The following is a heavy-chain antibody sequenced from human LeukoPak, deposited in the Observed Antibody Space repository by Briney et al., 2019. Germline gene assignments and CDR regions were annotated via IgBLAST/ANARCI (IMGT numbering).Heavy chain of an antibody. Sequence: ASVKASCKASGYTFTSYDINWVRQATGQGLEWMGWMNPNSGNTGYAQKFQGRVTITRNTSISTAYMELSSLRSEDTAVYYCARVPSYCSSTSCRRYYFDYWGQGTLVTVSS. CDR2: MNPNSGNT. V-gene: IGHV1-8*03. CDR1: GYTFTSYD. CDR3: ARVPSYCSSTSCRRYYFDY. J-gene: IGHJ4*02. D-gene: IGHD2-2*01.